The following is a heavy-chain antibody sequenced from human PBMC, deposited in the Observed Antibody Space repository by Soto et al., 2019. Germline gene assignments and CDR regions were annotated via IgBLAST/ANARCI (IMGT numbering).Heavy chain of an antibody. CDR1: GGSISSYY. CDR2: IYYSGST. D-gene: IGHD2-15*01. J-gene: IGHJ5*02. CDR3: ARETGYCSGGSCYPNWFDP. Sequence: SETLSLTCTVSGGSISSYYWSWIRQPPGKGLEWIGYIYYSGSTNYNPSLKSRVTISVDTSKSQFSLKLSSVTAADTAVYYCARETGYCSGGSCYPNWFDPWGQGTLVTVSS. V-gene: IGHV4-59*01.